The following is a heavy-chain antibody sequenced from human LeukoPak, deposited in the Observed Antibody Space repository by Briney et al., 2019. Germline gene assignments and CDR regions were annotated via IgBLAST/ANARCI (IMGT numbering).Heavy chain of an antibody. CDR3: AKAPFGYYDSSGYGIDYFDY. D-gene: IGHD3-22*01. V-gene: IGHV3-9*01. J-gene: IGHJ4*02. CDR2: ISWNSGSI. Sequence: PGRSLRLSCAASGFTFDDYAMHWVRQAPGKGLEWVSGISWNSGSIGCADSVKGRFTISRDNAKNSLYLQMNSLRAEDTALYYCAKAPFGYYDSSGYGIDYFDYWGQGPLVTVSS. CDR1: GFTFDDYA.